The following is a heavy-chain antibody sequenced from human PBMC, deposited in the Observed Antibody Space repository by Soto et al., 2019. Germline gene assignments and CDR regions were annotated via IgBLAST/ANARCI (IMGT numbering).Heavy chain of an antibody. CDR1: GFSFSNSW. Sequence: WGSLRLSCAACGFSFSNSWMHWVRQVSGKGLEWVSRINAAGSSTSYADSVKGRFTISRDNAKNTLYLHVNSLRAEDTAVYYCVKVLARGVGVPRCYFDSWGQGALVTVSS. CDR2: INAAGSST. V-gene: IGHV3-74*01. CDR3: VKVLARGVGVPRCYFDS. J-gene: IGHJ4*02. D-gene: IGHD2-2*01.